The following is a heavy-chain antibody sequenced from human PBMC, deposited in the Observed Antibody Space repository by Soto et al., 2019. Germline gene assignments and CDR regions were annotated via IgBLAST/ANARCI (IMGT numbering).Heavy chain of an antibody. D-gene: IGHD3-3*01. CDR3: STGDYDFWSGYYPTGNYYHGMEV. V-gene: IGHV1-46*01. CDR1: VYTLASKD. CDR2: FNSSGGST. J-gene: IGHJ6*02. Sequence: VPGSWSAGVYTLASKDSHCVQQAPRQGLEWMGIFNSSGGSTSYVQKFQGRVTMTRDMSTSTVYMELSSLRSEDTAVYYCSTGDYDFWSGYYPTGNYYHGMEVWGQATTVTVS.